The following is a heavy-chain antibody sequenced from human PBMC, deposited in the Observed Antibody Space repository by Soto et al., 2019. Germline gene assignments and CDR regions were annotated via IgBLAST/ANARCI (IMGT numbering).Heavy chain of an antibody. J-gene: IGHJ4*02. V-gene: IGHV1-3*01. Sequence: ASVKVSCKASGYTFTSYAMHWARQAPGQRLEWMGWINAGNGNTKYSQKFQGRVTITRDTSASTAYMELSSLRSEDTAVYYCARGEYYDILTPQPFIDYWGQGTLVTVSS. CDR1: GYTFTSYA. CDR2: INAGNGNT. CDR3: ARGEYYDILTPQPFIDY. D-gene: IGHD3-9*01.